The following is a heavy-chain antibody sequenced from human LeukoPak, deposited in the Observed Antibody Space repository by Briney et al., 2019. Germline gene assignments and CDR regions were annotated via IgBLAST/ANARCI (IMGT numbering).Heavy chain of an antibody. D-gene: IGHD6-6*01. CDR1: GGSFSGYY. CDR3: AVVSEYSSSNCLDY. Sequence: PSETLSLTCAVYGGSFSGYYWSWIRQPPGKGLEWIGEINHSGSTNYNPSLKSRVTISVDTSKNQFSLKLSSVTAADTAVYYCAVVSEYSSSNCLDYWGQGTLVTVSS. CDR2: INHSGST. V-gene: IGHV4-34*01. J-gene: IGHJ4*02.